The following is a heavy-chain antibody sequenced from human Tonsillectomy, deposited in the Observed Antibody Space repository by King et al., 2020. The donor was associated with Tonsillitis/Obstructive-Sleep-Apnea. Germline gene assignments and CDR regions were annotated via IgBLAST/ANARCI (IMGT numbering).Heavy chain of an antibody. V-gene: IGHV4-34*01. CDR3: ARDAFWADGLDY. Sequence: HVQLQQWGAGLLKPSETLSLTCAVYGGSFSGYYWSWIRQPPGKGLEWIGEIKHSGRTNYNPSLKSRVTIAVDTSKNQFSLKLSSVTAADTAVYYCARDAFWADGLDYWGQGTLVTVSS. CDR2: IKHSGRT. CDR1: GGSFSGYY. J-gene: IGHJ4*02. D-gene: IGHD3-16*01.